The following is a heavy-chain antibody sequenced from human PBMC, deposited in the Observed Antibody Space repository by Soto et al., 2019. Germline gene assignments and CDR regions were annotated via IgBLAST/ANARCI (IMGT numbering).Heavy chain of an antibody. J-gene: IGHJ4*02. V-gene: IGHV4-30-4*01. Sequence: SETLSLTCTFSGGSISSGDYYWSWIRQPPGKGLEWIGYIYYSGSTYYNPSLKSRVTISVDTSKNQFSLKLSSVTAADTAVYYCASATTYYYDSSGYYYSVWGQGTLVTVSS. CDR2: IYYSGST. CDR1: GGSISSGDYY. D-gene: IGHD3-22*01. CDR3: ASATTYYYDSSGYYYSV.